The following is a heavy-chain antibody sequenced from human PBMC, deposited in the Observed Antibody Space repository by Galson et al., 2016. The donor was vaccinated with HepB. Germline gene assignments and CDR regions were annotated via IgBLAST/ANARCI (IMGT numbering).Heavy chain of an antibody. J-gene: IGHJ5*02. CDR2: ISVNSGNT. D-gene: IGHD5-18*01. CDR1: GYRFSSHG. Sequence: QSGAEVKKPGASVKVSCKASGYRFSSHGITWVRQAPGQGLEWMAWISVNSGNTRYAQKLQGRVTMTTDKSTSTVYMEVRTLRPDDTAVYYCARAIGVDTGINWFDPWGQGTPVIVSS. CDR3: ARAIGVDTGINWFDP. V-gene: IGHV1-18*01.